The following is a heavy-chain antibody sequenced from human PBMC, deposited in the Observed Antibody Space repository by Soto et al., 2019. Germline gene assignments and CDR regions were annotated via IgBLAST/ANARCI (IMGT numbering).Heavy chain of an antibody. CDR3: ARERSTLSPEMDV. CDR1: GFSFSNYN. CDR2: IRSSSSTV. V-gene: IGHV3-48*02. D-gene: IGHD3-3*02. J-gene: IGHJ6*01. Sequence: GGSLRLSCVASGFSFSNYNMNGVRQAPGKGLEWISYIRSSSSTVYYAHPVKGRFTISRANAKNSLYLEMTGLRDEDSAVYYCARERSTLSPEMDVWGQGTTVTVSS.